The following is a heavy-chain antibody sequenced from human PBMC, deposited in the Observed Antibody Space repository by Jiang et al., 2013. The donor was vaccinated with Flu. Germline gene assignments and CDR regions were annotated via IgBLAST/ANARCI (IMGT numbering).Heavy chain of an antibody. CDR1: GFSFSSFT. Sequence: QLLEVWGRPWSSRGGPVRLSCAASGFSFSSFTMNWVRQAPGKGLEWVSSVSSRSSYINYADSVKGRFTISRDNAKNSLFLQMNSLRAEDTAVYHCARDGIAVPGNPRVTETIDMWGEGTMVTVSS. D-gene: IGHD6-19*01. CDR3: ARDGIAVPGNPRVTETIDM. CDR2: VSSRSSYI. J-gene: IGHJ3*02. V-gene: IGHV3-21*01.